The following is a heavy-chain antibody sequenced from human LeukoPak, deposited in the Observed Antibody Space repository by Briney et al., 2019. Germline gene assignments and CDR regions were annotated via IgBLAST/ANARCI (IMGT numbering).Heavy chain of an antibody. D-gene: IGHD3-3*01. V-gene: IGHV1-2*02. CDR1: GYTFAGYY. Sequence: ASVKVSCKASGYTFAGYYMHWVRQAPGQGLEWMGWINPNSGGTNYAQKFQGRVTMTRDTSISTAYMELSRLRSDDTAVYYCARDMSWSGYYYDYWGQGTLVSASS. CDR3: ARDMSWSGYYYDY. CDR2: INPNSGGT. J-gene: IGHJ4*02.